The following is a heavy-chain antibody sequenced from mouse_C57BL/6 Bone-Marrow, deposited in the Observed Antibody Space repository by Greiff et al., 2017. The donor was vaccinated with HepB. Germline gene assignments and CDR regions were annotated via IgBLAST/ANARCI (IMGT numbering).Heavy chain of an antibody. D-gene: IGHD1-1*01. V-gene: IGHV5-16*01. CDR3: ARDRRTTVVARYWYFDV. CDR1: GFTFSDYY. Sequence: DVQLVESEGGLVQPGSSMKLSCTASGFTFSDYYMAWVRQVPEKGLEWVANINYDGSINYYLDSLKSRFIISRDNAKNILYLQMSSLKSEDTATYYCARDRRTTVVARYWYFDVWGTGTTVTVSS. CDR2: INYDGSIN. J-gene: IGHJ1*03.